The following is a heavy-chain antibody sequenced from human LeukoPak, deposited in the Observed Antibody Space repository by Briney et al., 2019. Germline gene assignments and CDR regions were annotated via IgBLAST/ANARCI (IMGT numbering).Heavy chain of an antibody. CDR1: GFTVYNNY. CDR3: ARDLGYYASSAN. CDR2: IYSSGST. Sequence: GGSLRLSCAASGFTVYNNYMSWVRQAPGKGLEWVSVIYSSGSTYYADSVKGRFTISRDISKNSLYLQMTSLRAEDTAVYYCARDLGYYASSANWGQGTLVTVSS. V-gene: IGHV3-53*01. J-gene: IGHJ4*02. D-gene: IGHD3-22*01.